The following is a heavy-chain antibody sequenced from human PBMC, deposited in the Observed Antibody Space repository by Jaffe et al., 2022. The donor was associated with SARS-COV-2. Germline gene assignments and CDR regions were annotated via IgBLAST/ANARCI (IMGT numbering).Heavy chain of an antibody. Sequence: QVQLQQWGAGLLKPSETLSLTCAVSGGSFSGYFWSWIRQPPGKGLEWIGEVNHTENTNYSPSLKSRVSISVDTSKSHFSLKLNSVTAADTAVYYCARGSIGRRYSSTNFRYFFYMDVWGKGTTVTVSS. J-gene: IGHJ6*03. V-gene: IGHV4-34*01. CDR3: ARGSIGRRYSSTNFRYFFYMDV. CDR1: GGSFSGYF. CDR2: VNHTENT. D-gene: IGHD2-2*01.